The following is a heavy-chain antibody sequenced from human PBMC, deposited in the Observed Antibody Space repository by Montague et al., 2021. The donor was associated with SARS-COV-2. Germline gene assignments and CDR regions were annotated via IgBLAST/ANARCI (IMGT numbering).Heavy chain of an antibody. CDR1: GDSVSTNNTT. D-gene: IGHD6-13*01. J-gene: IGHJ4*02. Sequence: CAISGDSVSTNNTTWNWVRQSPSGHLEWLGRTYFRSKWYNDYAVXXKSRITINPDTSKNQFSLQLKSVTPKDTAIYFCGRVFAPAGTFDFWGQGTLVTVSS. CDR2: TYFRSKWYN. V-gene: IGHV6-1*01. CDR3: GRVFAPAGTFDF.